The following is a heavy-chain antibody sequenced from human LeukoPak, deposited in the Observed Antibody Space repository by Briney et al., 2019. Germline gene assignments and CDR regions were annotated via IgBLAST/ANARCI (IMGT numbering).Heavy chain of an antibody. D-gene: IGHD1-26*01. CDR1: GFTFSSYA. CDR3: ARGLGDPGAFDI. Sequence: GGSLRLSCAASGFTFSSYAMHWVRQAPGKGLEWVAVISYDGSNKYYADSVKGRFTISRDNSKNTLYLQMNSLRAEDTAVYYCARGLGDPGAFDIWGQGTTVTVSS. V-gene: IGHV3-30-3*01. J-gene: IGHJ3*02. CDR2: ISYDGSNK.